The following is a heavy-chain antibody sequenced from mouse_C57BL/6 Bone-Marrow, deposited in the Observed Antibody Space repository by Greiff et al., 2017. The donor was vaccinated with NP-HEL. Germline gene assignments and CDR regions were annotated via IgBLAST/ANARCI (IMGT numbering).Heavy chain of an antibody. CDR2: INYDGSST. Sequence: EVHLVESEGGLVQPGSSMKLCCTASGFTFSDYYMAWVRQVPEKGLEWVANINYDGSSTYYLDSLKSRFIISRDNAKNILYLQMSSLKSEDTATYYCAREGSSRYYAMDYWGQGTSVTVSS. CDR3: AREGSSRYYAMDY. D-gene: IGHD1-1*01. CDR1: GFTFSDYY. V-gene: IGHV5-16*01. J-gene: IGHJ4*01.